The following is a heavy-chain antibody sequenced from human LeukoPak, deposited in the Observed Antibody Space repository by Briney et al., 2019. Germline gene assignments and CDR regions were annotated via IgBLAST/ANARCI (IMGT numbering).Heavy chain of an antibody. V-gene: IGHV3-23*01. CDR1: GFTFSYYA. CDR3: AKDLTPKSYDILTVYLDY. D-gene: IGHD3-9*01. Sequence: GGSLRLSCAASGFTFSYYAMSWVRQAPGKGLEWVSGIGGSGGNTYYADSVKGRFTISRDNSKNTLYLQMNSLRAEDTAVYHCAKDLTPKSYDILTVYLDYWGQGTLVTVSS. J-gene: IGHJ4*02. CDR2: IGGSGGNT.